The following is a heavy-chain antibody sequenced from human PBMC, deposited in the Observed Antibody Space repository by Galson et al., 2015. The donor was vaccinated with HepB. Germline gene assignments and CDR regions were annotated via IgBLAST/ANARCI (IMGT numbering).Heavy chain of an antibody. Sequence: SLRLSCAASGFTFSSYGMHWVRQGPGKGLEWVALISYDGSNKYYADSVKGRFTISRDNSKNTLYLQMNSLRAEDTAAYYCAKDRGRNVWGTYRHQDYWGQGTLVTVSS. D-gene: IGHD3-16*02. CDR1: GFTFSSYG. J-gene: IGHJ4*02. CDR2: ISYDGSNK. V-gene: IGHV3-30*18. CDR3: AKDRGRNVWGTYRHQDY.